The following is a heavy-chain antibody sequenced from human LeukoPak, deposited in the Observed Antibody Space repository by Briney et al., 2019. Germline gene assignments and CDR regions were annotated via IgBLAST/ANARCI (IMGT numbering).Heavy chain of an antibody. D-gene: IGHD3-10*01. CDR3: ARYFNHYGSGSYYRGFDS. V-gene: IGHV4-59*01. CDR2: IYHGGST. J-gene: IGHJ4*02. Sequence: SETLSLTCTVSGGSMYSSYWSWIRQPPGKGLEWIGYIYHGGSTNYNPSLKSRVTISVDTSKNQFSLRLRSVTAADTAIYYCARYFNHYGSGSYYRGFDSWGQGTLVTVSS. CDR1: GGSMYSSY.